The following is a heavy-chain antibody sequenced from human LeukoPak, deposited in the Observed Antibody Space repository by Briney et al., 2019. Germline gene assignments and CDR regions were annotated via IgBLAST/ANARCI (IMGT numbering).Heavy chain of an antibody. D-gene: IGHD6-6*01. Sequence: SETLSLTCTVSGGSISSYYWSWIRQPPGKGLESIGYIYYSGSTNYNPSLKSRVTISVDTSKNQFSLKLSSVTAADTAVYYCAKGRSSSSGLDYWGQGTLVTVSS. J-gene: IGHJ4*02. CDR2: IYYSGST. CDR1: GGSISSYY. V-gene: IGHV4-59*01. CDR3: AKGRSSSSGLDY.